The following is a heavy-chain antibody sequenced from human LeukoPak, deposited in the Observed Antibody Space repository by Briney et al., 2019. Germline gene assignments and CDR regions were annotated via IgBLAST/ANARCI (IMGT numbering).Heavy chain of an antibody. D-gene: IGHD6-19*01. V-gene: IGHV4-34*01. Sequence: PSETLSLTCAVYGGSFSGYYWSWIRQPPGKGLEWIGEINHSGSTNYNPSLKSRVTISVDTSKNQLSLKLSSVTAADTAVYYCARVWVPVAGSPSKNYFDYWGQGTLVTVSS. CDR1: GGSFSGYY. CDR3: ARVWVPVAGSPSKNYFDY. J-gene: IGHJ4*02. CDR2: INHSGST.